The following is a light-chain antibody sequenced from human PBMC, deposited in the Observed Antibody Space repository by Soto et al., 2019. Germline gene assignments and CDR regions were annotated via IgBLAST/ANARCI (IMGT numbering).Light chain of an antibody. CDR3: QQRSNWPIT. CDR2: DVS. CDR1: QSVSSY. Sequence: IVLTQSQPSLSLFRGERATLSGRASQSVSSYLAWYQHNTGQAHRLLIYDVSTRATGIPARFSGSGSRTDFILTISSLEPEEFAVYYCQQRSNWPITFGQGTRLEI. J-gene: IGKJ5*01. V-gene: IGKV3-11*01.